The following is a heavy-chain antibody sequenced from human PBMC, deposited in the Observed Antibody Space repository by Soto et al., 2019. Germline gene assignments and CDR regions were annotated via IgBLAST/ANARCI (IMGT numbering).Heavy chain of an antibody. CDR2: ISAYNGNT. CDR1: GYTFTSYC. D-gene: IGHD4-17*01. V-gene: IGHV1-18*01. J-gene: IGHJ5*02. Sequence: ASVKVSCKASGYTFTSYCISWVLQAPVQGLEWMGWISAYNGNTNYAQKLQGRVTMTTDTSTSTAYMELRSLRSDDTAVYYCARGAQTVTTYSNWFDPWGQGTLVTVSS. CDR3: ARGAQTVTTYSNWFDP.